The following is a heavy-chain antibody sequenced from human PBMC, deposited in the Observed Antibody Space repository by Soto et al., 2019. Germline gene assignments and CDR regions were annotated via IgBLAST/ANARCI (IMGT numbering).Heavy chain of an antibody. D-gene: IGHD3-22*01. CDR1: GGTFSSYT. CDR3: ARDRCSSTSCYYYYDSSGYFNWFDP. V-gene: IGHV1-18*01. CDR2: IIPNNGNT. Sequence: GASVKVSCKASGGTFSSYTISWVRQAPGQGLEWMGRIIPNNGNTNYAQKLQGRVTMTTDTSTSTAYMELRSLRSDDTAVYYCARDRCSSTSCYYYYDSSGYFNWFDPWGQGTLVTGSS. J-gene: IGHJ5*02.